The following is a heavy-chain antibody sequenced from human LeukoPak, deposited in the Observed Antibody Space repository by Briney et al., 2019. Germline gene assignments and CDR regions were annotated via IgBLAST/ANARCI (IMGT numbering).Heavy chain of an antibody. CDR1: DGSISGYY. Sequence: SETLSLTCSVSDGSISGYYWSWIRQSPGKGLVWIGYMYYSGSSNYNPSLKSRVTISIDMSTNQFSLKLSSVTAADTALYYCARHFTYYYDSSGYPRDAFDVWGQGTMVTVSS. J-gene: IGHJ3*01. CDR3: ARHFTYYYDSSGYPRDAFDV. V-gene: IGHV4-59*08. CDR2: MYYSGSS. D-gene: IGHD3-22*01.